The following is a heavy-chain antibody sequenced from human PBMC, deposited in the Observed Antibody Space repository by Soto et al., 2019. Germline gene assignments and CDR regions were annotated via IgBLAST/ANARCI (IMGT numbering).Heavy chain of an antibody. D-gene: IGHD2-15*01. V-gene: IGHV1-24*01. CDR2: IIPAFGTT. Sequence: ASVKVSCKVSGYSLTELSMHWVRQAPGQGLAWMGGIIPAFGTTYFAQEFQGRVTLSADDLATTGYMEVSSLTSEDTAVYYCARGYCSGGNCYSGMDVWGQGTTVTVSS. CDR1: GYSLTELS. J-gene: IGHJ6*02. CDR3: ARGYCSGGNCYSGMDV.